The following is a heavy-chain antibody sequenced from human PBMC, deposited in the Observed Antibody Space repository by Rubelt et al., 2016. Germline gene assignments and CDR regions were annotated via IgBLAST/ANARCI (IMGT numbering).Heavy chain of an antibody. CDR2: VYHSGDI. CDR3: VGHVRGANSGYFDF. Sequence: QVQLQESGPGLVKPSETLSLRCTVSGDSFSRQHYFWGWLRQPQGKGLEWIGTVYHSGDIHYNTTLKSRLRIHADTSRGQISLRLTSVTAADTAVYFCVGHVRGANSGYFDFWGQGILVTVSS. J-gene: IGHJ4*02. V-gene: IGHV4-39*01. CDR1: GDSFSRQHYF. D-gene: IGHD2-15*01.